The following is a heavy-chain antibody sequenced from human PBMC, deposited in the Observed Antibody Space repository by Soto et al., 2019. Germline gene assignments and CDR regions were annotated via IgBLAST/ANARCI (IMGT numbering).Heavy chain of an antibody. CDR3: ARDFGPYAARPSHWFER. V-gene: IGHV3-7*01. J-gene: IGHJ5*02. Sequence: EVQLVESGGGLVQPGGSLRLSCAASGFTFSSYWMSWVRQAPGKGLEWVANIKQDGSEKYYVDSVKGRFTISRDNAKNTLYLQMNSLSAEDTAVYYCARDFGPYAARPSHWFERWVQGTLVTVCS. CDR2: IKQDGSEK. D-gene: IGHD6-6*01. CDR1: GFTFSSYW.